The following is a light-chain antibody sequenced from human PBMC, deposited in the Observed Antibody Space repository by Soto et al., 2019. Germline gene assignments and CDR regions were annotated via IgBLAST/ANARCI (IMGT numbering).Light chain of an antibody. CDR1: QSISSW. CDR3: QHDNSYSPEA. Sequence: DIQMTQSPSTLSASVGDRVTITCRASQSISSWLAWYQQKPGKAPKLLIYKASSLESGVPSRFSGSGSGTEFTLTISSLQPDDFATYYYQHDNSYSPEAFGPGTKVDIK. CDR2: KAS. V-gene: IGKV1-5*03. J-gene: IGKJ3*01.